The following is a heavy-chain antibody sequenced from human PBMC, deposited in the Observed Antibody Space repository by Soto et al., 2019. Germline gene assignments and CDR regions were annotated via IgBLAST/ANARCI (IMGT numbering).Heavy chain of an antibody. J-gene: IGHJ4*02. CDR2: IYWDDDK. CDR1: GFSLSTSGVG. CDR3: ARKGPADWPPAY. Sequence: SGLRGEPTQTLTLTCTFSGFSLSTSGVGVGWIRQPPGKALEWLALIYWDDDKRYSPSLKSRLTITKDTSKNQVVLTMTNMGPMDTGTYYCARKGPADWPPAYWGQGTLVTVSS. V-gene: IGHV2-5*02. D-gene: IGHD3-9*01.